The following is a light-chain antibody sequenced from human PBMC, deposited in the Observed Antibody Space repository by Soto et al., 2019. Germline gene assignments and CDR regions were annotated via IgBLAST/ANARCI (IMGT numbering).Light chain of an antibody. CDR3: QQYNNWPRT. J-gene: IGKJ1*01. CDR1: QDIAIY. V-gene: IGKV1-9*01. CDR2: AGC. Sequence: TQTPWTLSACVRDRVTITCRASQDIAIYLAWYQPKPGEARKLLIYAGCTLYGGVPSRFLGSGSRTEFNLTISRLPYYYFALYYCQQYNNWPRTFGQGTKV.